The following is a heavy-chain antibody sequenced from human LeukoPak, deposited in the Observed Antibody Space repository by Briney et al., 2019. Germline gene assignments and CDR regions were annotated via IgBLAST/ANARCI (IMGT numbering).Heavy chain of an antibody. CDR2: ISYDGSNK. V-gene: IGHV3-30*18. CDR1: GFTFSSYG. Sequence: PGGSLRLSCAASGFTFSSYGMHWVRQAPGKGLEWVAVISYDGSNKYYADSVKGRFTISRDNSKNTLYLQMNSLRAEDTAVYFCAKDRNIGPATYYFDSWGQGALVTVSS. J-gene: IGHJ4*02. CDR3: AKDRNIGPATYYFDS. D-gene: IGHD2-2*01.